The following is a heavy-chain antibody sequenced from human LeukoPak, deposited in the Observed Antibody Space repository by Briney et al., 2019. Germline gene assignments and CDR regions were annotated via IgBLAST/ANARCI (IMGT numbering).Heavy chain of an antibody. V-gene: IGHV4-30-2*01. Sequence: SQTLSLTCTVSGGSISSGGYYWSWIRQPPGKGLEWIGEINHSGSTNYNPSLKSRVTISVDTSKNQFSLKLSSVTAADTAVYYCARENCSGGSCHRSKSLYYFDYWGQGTLVTVSS. J-gene: IGHJ4*01. CDR2: INHSGST. CDR1: GGSISSGGYY. D-gene: IGHD2-15*01. CDR3: ARENCSGGSCHRSKSLYYFDY.